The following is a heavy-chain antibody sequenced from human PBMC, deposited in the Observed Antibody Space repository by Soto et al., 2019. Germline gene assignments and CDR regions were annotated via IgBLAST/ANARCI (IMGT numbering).Heavy chain of an antibody. V-gene: IGHV1-69*01. CDR2: VIPILGQA. D-gene: IGHD1-26*01. Sequence: QLVQSGAEVKKPGSSVKISCKASGGTFSSYVISWLRQAPGQGLEWMGGVIPILGQAYYAPNLQGRVTLTADDSTRTAYMEPNRLTSADTAVYFCARVGGVGAPPGTDFWGQGTLVTVSS. CDR3: ARVGGVGAPPGTDF. J-gene: IGHJ4*02. CDR1: GGTFSSYV.